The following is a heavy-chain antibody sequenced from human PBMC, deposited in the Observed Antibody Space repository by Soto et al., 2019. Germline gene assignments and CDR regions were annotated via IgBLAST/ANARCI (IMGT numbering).Heavy chain of an antibody. V-gene: IGHV3-23*01. D-gene: IGHD3-3*01. CDR2: VSGSGGST. J-gene: IGHJ4*02. CDR3: ARDSYYDFWSGYLDY. Sequence: PGGSLRLSCAASGFTFSSYAMSWVRQAPGKGLEWVSDVSGSGGSTYYADSVKGRFTISRDNFKNSLYLQMNSLRAEDTAVYYCARDSYYDFWSGYLDYWGQGSLVTGSS. CDR1: GFTFSSYA.